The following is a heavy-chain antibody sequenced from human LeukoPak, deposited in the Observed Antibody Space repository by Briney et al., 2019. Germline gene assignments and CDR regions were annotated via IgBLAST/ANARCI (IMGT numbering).Heavy chain of an antibody. J-gene: IGHJ3*02. CDR2: IYYSGTT. V-gene: IGHV4-59*12. Sequence: SETLSLTCTVSGDSINTYSWSWIRQPPGKGLEWIGHIYYSGTTNYNPSLESRVTISVDTSKNQFSLKLSSVTAADTAVYYCARDSGGDDAFDIWGQGTMVTVSS. CDR3: ARDSGGDDAFDI. CDR1: GDSINTYS. D-gene: IGHD2-21*02.